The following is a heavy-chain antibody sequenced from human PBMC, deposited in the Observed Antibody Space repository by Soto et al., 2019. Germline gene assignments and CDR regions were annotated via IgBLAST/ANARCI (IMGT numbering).Heavy chain of an antibody. D-gene: IGHD4-17*01. V-gene: IGHV3-21*06. CDR1: GFTFSTYN. CDR3: ATIGERDGFDI. CDR2: ISTSGSYI. Sequence: EVQLVESGGGLVKPEESLRLSCAASGFTFSTYNMKWVRQAPGKGLEWVSSISTSGSYIFYAGSVRGRFTIFRDDAKNSLHLQMNSLRAEDTAVYYWATIGERDGFDIWGQGTTVIVSS. J-gene: IGHJ3*02.